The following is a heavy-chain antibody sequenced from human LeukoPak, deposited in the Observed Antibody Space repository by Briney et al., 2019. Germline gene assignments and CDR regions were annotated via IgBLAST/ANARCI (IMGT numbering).Heavy chain of an antibody. CDR3: ARRAIVGAENAFDI. Sequence: TLSLTCTVSGGSISSGSYYWSWIRQPAGKGLEWIGRIYTSGSTNYNPSLKSRVTISVDTSKNQFSLKLSSVTAADTAVYYCARRAIVGAENAFDIWGQGTMVTVSS. CDR1: GGSISSGSYY. V-gene: IGHV4-61*02. J-gene: IGHJ3*02. CDR2: IYTSGST. D-gene: IGHD1-26*01.